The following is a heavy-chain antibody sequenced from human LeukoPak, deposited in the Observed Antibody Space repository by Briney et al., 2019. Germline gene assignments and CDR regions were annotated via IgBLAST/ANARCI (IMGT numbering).Heavy chain of an antibody. J-gene: IGHJ3*02. CDR3: ARDQYSGHWYYALDI. CDR2: ISSSSSYI. D-gene: IGHD6-19*01. V-gene: IGHV3-21*01. CDR1: GFTFSSYS. Sequence: PGGSLRLSCAASGFTFSSYSMNWVRQAPGKGLEWVSSISSSSSYIYYADSVKGRFTISRDNAKNSLYLQMNSLRAEDTAVYYCARDQYSGHWYYALDIWGQGTMVTVSS.